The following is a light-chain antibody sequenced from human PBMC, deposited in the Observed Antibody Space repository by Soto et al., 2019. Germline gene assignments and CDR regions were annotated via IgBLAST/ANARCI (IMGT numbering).Light chain of an antibody. Sequence: DIVLTQSPDTLSFSPGESATLSCRASQSVSSNYLSWYQQKLGQAPRLLIYDASRRATGIPDRFSGSGSGTDFTLTISRLEPEDFVVYYCQQYGRSPTFGQGTKVDIK. CDR2: DAS. V-gene: IGKV3-20*01. J-gene: IGKJ1*01. CDR1: QSVSSNY. CDR3: QQYGRSPT.